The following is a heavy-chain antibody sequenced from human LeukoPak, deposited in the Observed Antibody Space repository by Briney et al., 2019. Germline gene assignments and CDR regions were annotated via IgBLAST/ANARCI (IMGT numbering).Heavy chain of an antibody. Sequence: GSSVTVSFKASGGTFSNYAISWVRQAPGQGLEWMGGIIPIFGTANYAQKFQGRVTITADESTSTAYMELSSLRSQHTAVDYGAREGGYGGNRLWGEGTLVTVSS. J-gene: IGHJ4*02. V-gene: IGHV1-69*01. CDR2: IIPIFGTA. D-gene: IGHD4-23*01. CDR1: GGTFSNYA. CDR3: AREGGYGGNRL.